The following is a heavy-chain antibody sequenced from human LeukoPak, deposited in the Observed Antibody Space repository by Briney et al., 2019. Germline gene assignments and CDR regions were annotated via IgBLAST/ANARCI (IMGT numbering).Heavy chain of an antibody. CDR1: GFTFSSYW. CDR3: ARVATYYDSSGYNSGYFDY. Sequence: GGSLRLSCAASGFTFSSYWMHWVRQAPGKGLVWVSRINTDGSSTTYADSVKGRFTISRDNAKNTLYLQMDSPRAEDTAVYYCARVATYYDSSGYNSGYFDYWGQGTLVTVSS. V-gene: IGHV3-74*01. J-gene: IGHJ4*02. CDR2: INTDGSST. D-gene: IGHD3-22*01.